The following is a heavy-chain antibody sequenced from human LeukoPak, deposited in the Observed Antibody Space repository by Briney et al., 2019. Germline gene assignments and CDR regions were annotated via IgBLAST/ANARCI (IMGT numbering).Heavy chain of an antibody. V-gene: IGHV3-21*01. CDR3: ARVVYYDSSGYAY. J-gene: IGHJ4*02. Sequence: GGSLRLSCAASGFTFSSYSMNWVRQAPGKGLEWVSSFSSSSSYIYYADSVKGRFTISRDNAKNSLYLQMNSLRAEDTAVYYCARVVYYDSSGYAYWGQGTLVTVSS. CDR2: FSSSSSYI. D-gene: IGHD3-22*01. CDR1: GFTFSSYS.